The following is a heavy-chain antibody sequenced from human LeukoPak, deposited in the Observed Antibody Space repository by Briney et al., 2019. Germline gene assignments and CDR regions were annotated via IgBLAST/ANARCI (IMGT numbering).Heavy chain of an antibody. Sequence: SETLSLTCTVSGGSISSSSYYWGWSRQPPGKGLEWIGSIYYSGSTYYNPSLKSRVTISVDTSKNQFSLKLSSVTAADTAVYYCARVGISAAGTFDPWGQGTLVTVSS. CDR1: GGSISSSSYY. J-gene: IGHJ5*02. CDR3: ARVGISAAGTFDP. D-gene: IGHD6-13*01. V-gene: IGHV4-39*01. CDR2: IYYSGST.